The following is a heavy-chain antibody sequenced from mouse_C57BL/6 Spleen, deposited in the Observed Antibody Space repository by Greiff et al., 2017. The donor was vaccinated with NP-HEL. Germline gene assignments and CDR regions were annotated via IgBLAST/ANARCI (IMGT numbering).Heavy chain of an antibody. D-gene: IGHD1-1*01. Sequence: VQLKQSGPELVKPGASVKISCKASGYSFTGYYMNWVKQSPEKSLEWIGEINPSTGGTTYNQKFKAKATLTVDKSSSTAYMQLKSLTSEDSAVYYCARWDITTVVGNWYFDVWGTGTTVTVSS. CDR3: ARWDITTVVGNWYFDV. CDR1: GYSFTGYY. CDR2: INPSTGGT. J-gene: IGHJ1*03. V-gene: IGHV1-42*01.